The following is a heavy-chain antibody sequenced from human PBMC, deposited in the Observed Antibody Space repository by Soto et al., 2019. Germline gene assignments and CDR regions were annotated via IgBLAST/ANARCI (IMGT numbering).Heavy chain of an antibody. Sequence: VQLQESGPGLVKPWQPLSLTCSVSGDSINTSDNYWTWIRQPPGQCLEWIGYIYHEGRNHYNQSLKSGFVISVDQSKDQFSLRITSVNAADTAINYCARTTHESIGCYSFDPWGQGT. CDR1: GDSINTSDNY. J-gene: IGHJ4*01. D-gene: IGHD3-22*01. CDR2: IYHEGRN. V-gene: IGHV4-30-4*01. CDR3: ARTTHESIGCYSFDP.